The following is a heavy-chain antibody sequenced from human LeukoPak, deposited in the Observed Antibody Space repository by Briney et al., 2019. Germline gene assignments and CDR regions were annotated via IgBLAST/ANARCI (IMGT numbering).Heavy chain of an antibody. V-gene: IGHV4-31*03. CDR1: GGSISSGGYY. J-gene: IGHJ4*02. CDR2: IYYSGST. CDR3: ARGDSRGSIHPFDS. Sequence: SETLSLTCTVSGGSISSGGYYWSWIRQHPGKGLEWIGYIYYSGSTYYNPSLKSRVTISVDTSKNQFSLKLSSVTTADTAVYCCARGDSRGSIHPFDSWGQGTLVTVSS. D-gene: IGHD3-22*01.